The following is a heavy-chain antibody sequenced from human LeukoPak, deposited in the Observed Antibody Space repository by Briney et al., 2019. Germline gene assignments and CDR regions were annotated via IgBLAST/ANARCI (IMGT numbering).Heavy chain of an antibody. CDR1: GFTLSNHA. D-gene: IGHD5-12*01. CDR3: ARAISGYDAFDI. Sequence: GGSLRLSCAASGFTLSNHAMIWVRQAPGKGLEWVSSISGSGAMTYYADSVKGRFTISRDNAMDTLYLQMNSLRADDTAVYYCARAISGYDAFDIWGQGTMVTVSS. J-gene: IGHJ3*02. CDR2: ISGSGAMT. V-gene: IGHV3-23*01.